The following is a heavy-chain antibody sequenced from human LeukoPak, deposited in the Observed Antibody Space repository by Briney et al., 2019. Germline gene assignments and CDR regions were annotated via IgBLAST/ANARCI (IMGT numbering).Heavy chain of an antibody. D-gene: IGHD3-3*01. CDR3: ARESWSDSVAFDI. J-gene: IGHJ3*02. Sequence: PGTSLRLSCAASGFNFSSYAVHWVRQAPGEGLEWVGLISYGGIDKSYADSVKGRFTISRDSSKRTLYLQMNSLRAEDTAMYYCARESWSDSVAFDIWGLGTMVIVSS. CDR2: ISYGGIDK. V-gene: IGHV3-30*04. CDR1: GFNFSSYA.